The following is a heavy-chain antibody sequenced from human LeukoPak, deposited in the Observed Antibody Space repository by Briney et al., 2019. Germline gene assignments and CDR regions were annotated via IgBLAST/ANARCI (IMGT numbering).Heavy chain of an antibody. CDR1: GGTFSSYA. CDR2: IIPILGIA. V-gene: IGHV1-69*04. Sequence: GASVKVSCKASGGTFSSYAISWVRQAPGQGLEWMGRIIPILGIANYAQKFQGRVTITADKSTSTAYMELSSLRSEDTAVYYCARAGIVVVAATPYYYGMDVWGQGTTVTVSS. D-gene: IGHD2-15*01. J-gene: IGHJ6*02. CDR3: ARAGIVVVAATPYYYGMDV.